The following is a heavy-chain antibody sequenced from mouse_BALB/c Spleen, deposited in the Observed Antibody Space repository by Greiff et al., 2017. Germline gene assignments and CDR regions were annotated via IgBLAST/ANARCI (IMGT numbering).Heavy chain of an antibody. Sequence: QVQLQQSGPQLVRPGASVKISCKASGYSFTSYWMHWVKQRPGQGLEWIGMIDPSDSETRLNQKFKDKATLTVDKSSSTAYMQLSSPTSEDSAVYYCARRTVTYAMDYWGQGTSVTVSS. D-gene: IGHD1-1*01. CDR2: IDPSDSET. CDR1: GYSFTSYW. J-gene: IGHJ4*01. V-gene: IGHV1S126*01. CDR3: ARRTVTYAMDY.